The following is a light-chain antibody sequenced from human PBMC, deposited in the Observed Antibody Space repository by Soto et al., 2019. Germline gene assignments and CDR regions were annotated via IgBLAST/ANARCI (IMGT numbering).Light chain of an antibody. J-gene: IGLJ1*01. CDR3: SSYTTSSTIV. V-gene: IGLV2-14*01. CDR2: DVS. Sequence: QSVLTQPASVSGSPGQSITISCTGTSSDVGGFNFVSWYQQPPGKAPKIMIYDVSHRPSGVSNRFSGSKSGNTASLTISGLQAEDEGDYYCSSYTTSSTIVFGTGTKLTVL. CDR1: SSDVGGFNF.